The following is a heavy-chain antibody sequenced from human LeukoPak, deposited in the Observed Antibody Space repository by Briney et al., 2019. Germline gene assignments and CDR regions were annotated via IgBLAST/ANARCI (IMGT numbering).Heavy chain of an antibody. Sequence: ASVNVSCKASGYTFTDYVIHWVRQAPGQRLEWMGWINTGSANRKYSQKFQGRVTFTRDTSASIVYMDLSSLRSEDTALYYCARSRGSYLVPYWGQGTLVTVSS. J-gene: IGHJ4*02. V-gene: IGHV1-3*04. D-gene: IGHD1-26*01. CDR1: GYTFTDYV. CDR3: ARSRGSYLVPY. CDR2: INTGSANR.